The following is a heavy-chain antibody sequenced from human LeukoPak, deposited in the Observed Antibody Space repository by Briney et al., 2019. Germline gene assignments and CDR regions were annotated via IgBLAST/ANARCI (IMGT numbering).Heavy chain of an antibody. Sequence: SETLSLTCTVSGGSISSYYWSWIRQPAGKGLEWIGRIYTSGSTNYNPSLKSRVTMSVDTSKNQFSLKLSSVTAADTAVYYCAGGVVPAAKSPPDYWGQGTLVTVSS. CDR1: GGSISSYY. J-gene: IGHJ4*02. CDR3: AGGVVPAAKSPPDY. CDR2: IYTSGST. D-gene: IGHD2-2*01. V-gene: IGHV4-4*07.